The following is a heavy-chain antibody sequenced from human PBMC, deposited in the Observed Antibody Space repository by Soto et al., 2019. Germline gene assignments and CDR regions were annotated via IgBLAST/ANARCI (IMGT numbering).Heavy chain of an antibody. V-gene: IGHV3-30*18. CDR1: GFTFSSHG. CDR3: AKDLRPLIIWFGER. D-gene: IGHD3-10*01. CDR2: ISHDGSGK. Sequence: QVQLVESGGGVVQPGRSLRLSCAASGFTFSSHGMHWVRQVPGKGLEGVAVISHDGSGKYYTDSVQGRFTISRDNSKNTLYLQMTSLRVEDTAVYYWAKDLRPLIIWFGERWGQGTLVTVSS. J-gene: IGHJ4*02.